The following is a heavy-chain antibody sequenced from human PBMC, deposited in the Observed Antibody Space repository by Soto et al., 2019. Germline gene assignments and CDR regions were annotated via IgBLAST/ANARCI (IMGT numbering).Heavy chain of an antibody. CDR3: AKAQRREVVPAAIHY. V-gene: IGHV3-23*01. D-gene: IGHD2-2*01. CDR2: ISGSGGST. CDR1: GFTFSSYA. Sequence: EVQLLESGGGLVQPGGSLRLSCAASGFTFSSYAMSWVHQAPGKGLEWVSAISGSGGSTYYADSVKGRFTISRDNSKNTLYLQMNSLRAEDTAVYYCAKAQRREVVPAAIHYWGQGTLVTVSS. J-gene: IGHJ4*02.